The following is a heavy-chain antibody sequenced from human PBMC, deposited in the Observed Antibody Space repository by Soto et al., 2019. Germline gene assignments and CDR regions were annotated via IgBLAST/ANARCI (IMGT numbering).Heavy chain of an antibody. CDR1: GFTFSTYD. V-gene: IGHV3-13*01. CDR3: ARGSVFRHFDS. Sequence: GGSLRLSCAASGFTFSTYDMHWVRQVTGKGLEWVSAIGAAGDTYYPGSVKGRFTISRENAKNSLYLQMKSLRAEDTAVYYCARGSVFRHFDSWGQGTLVTVSS. D-gene: IGHD2-21*01. CDR2: IGAAGDT. J-gene: IGHJ4*02.